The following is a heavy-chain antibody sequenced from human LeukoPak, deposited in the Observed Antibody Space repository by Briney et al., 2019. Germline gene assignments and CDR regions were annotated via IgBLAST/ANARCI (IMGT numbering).Heavy chain of an antibody. CDR3: AREAPGTRRFDY. D-gene: IGHD6-13*01. CDR2: FYSDGNT. V-gene: IGHV3-66*01. J-gene: IGHJ4*02. CDR1: GLTVTGKH. Sequence: GGSLRLSCAASGLTVTGKHMNWVRQAPGKGLEWDSTFYSDGNTYYGDSVKGRCTSSRDNSKNTVYLQMSSVRAEDTAVYFGAREAPGTRRFDYWGQGTLVTVSS.